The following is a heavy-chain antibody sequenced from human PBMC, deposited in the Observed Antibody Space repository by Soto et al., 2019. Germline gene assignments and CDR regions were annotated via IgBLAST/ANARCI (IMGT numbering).Heavy chain of an antibody. CDR3: TADSTQTFFDGGPCYSIQTKIHES. CDR1: GFTFRHGW. V-gene: IGHV3-15*01. CDR2: IKSELAGGTT. D-gene: IGHD2-15*01. J-gene: IGHJ5*02. Sequence: EVQLVESGGGLVQPGGSLRLSCAASGFTFRHGWLCWVRQAPGKGLEWVGRIKSELAGGTTDYSATVKGRFIISRDDSKDMLFLQMNSLKTEDTAVYDCTADSTQTFFDGGPCYSIQTKIHESWGQGTLVTVSS.